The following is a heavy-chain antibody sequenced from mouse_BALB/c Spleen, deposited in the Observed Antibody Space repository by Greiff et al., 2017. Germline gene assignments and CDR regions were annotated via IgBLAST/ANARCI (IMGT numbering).Heavy chain of an antibody. Sequence: QVTLKVSGPGILQPSQTLSLTCSFSGFSLSTSGMGVSWIRQPSGKGLEWLAHIYWDDDKRYNPSLKSRLTISKDTSRNQVFLKITSVDTADTATYYCARSDGYYEIGAMDYWGQGTSVTVSS. CDR3: ARSDGYYEIGAMDY. J-gene: IGHJ4*01. V-gene: IGHV8-12*01. CDR2: IYWDDDK. D-gene: IGHD2-3*01. CDR1: GFSLSTSGMG.